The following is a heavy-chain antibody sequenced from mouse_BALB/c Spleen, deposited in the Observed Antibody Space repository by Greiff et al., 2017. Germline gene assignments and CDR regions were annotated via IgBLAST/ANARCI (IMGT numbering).Heavy chain of an antibody. V-gene: IGHV1-5*01. CDR1: GYSFTSYW. J-gene: IGHJ2*01. D-gene: IGHD2-1*01. Sequence: EVQLQQSGTVLARPGASVKMSCKASGYSFTSYWMHWVKQRPGQGLEWIGAIYPGNSDTSYNQKFKGKAKLTAVTSASTAYMELSSLTNEDSAVYYCTRRVYGNLDYWGQGTTLTVSS. CDR3: TRRVYGNLDY. CDR2: IYPGNSDT.